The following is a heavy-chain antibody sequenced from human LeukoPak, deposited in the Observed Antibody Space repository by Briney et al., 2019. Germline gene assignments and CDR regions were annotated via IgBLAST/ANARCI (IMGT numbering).Heavy chain of an antibody. V-gene: IGHV3-21*01. Sequence: GGSLRLSCAASGFTFSSYSMNWVRQAPGKGLEWVSSISSSSSYIYYADSVKGRFTISRDNAKNSLYLQMNSLRAEDTAVYYCAEDFWSGYHNWFDPWGQGTLVTVSS. CDR1: GFTFSSYS. CDR3: AEDFWSGYHNWFDP. CDR2: ISSSSSYI. D-gene: IGHD3-3*01. J-gene: IGHJ5*02.